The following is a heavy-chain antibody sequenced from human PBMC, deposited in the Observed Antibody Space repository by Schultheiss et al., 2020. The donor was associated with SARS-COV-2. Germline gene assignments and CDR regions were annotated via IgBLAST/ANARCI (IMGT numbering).Heavy chain of an antibody. J-gene: IGHJ4*02. CDR2: IRSKAYGGTT. Sequence: GGSLRLSCTASGFTFGDYAMSWVRQAPGKGLEWVGFIRSKAYGGTTEYAASVKGRFTISRDNAKNSLYLQMNSLRAEDTAVYYCAREREGYSSSSHPFDYWGQGTLVTVSS. CDR3: AREREGYSSSSHPFDY. CDR1: GFTFGDYA. D-gene: IGHD6-6*01. V-gene: IGHV3-49*04.